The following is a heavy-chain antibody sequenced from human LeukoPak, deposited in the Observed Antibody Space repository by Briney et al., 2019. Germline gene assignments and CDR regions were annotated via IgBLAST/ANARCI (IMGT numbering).Heavy chain of an antibody. CDR1: GFTFSSYS. V-gene: IGHV3-21*01. CDR3: ARLYDAKVNDY. Sequence: GGALRLSCAASGFTFSSYSMNLVRQAPGKGLEWVASISSSSSYIYYADSVKGRFTISRDNAKNSLYLQMNRLRAEETAVYSCARLYDAKVNDYWGQGTLVSVSS. CDR2: ISSSSSYI. J-gene: IGHJ4*02. D-gene: IGHD3-16*01.